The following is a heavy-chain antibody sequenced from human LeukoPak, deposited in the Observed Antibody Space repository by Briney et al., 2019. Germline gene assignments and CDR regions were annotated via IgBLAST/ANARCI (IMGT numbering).Heavy chain of an antibody. V-gene: IGHV1-69*05. CDR2: IIPIFGTA. CDR1: GGTFSSYA. J-gene: IGHJ4*02. CDR3: ARGPYPAPALQGPFDYFDY. D-gene: IGHD4-11*01. Sequence: GASVKVSCKASGGTFSSYAISWVRQAPGQGLGWMGGIIPIFGTANYAQKFQGRVTITTDESTSTAYMELSSLRSEDTAVYYCARGPYPAPALQGPFDYFDYWGQGTLVTVSS.